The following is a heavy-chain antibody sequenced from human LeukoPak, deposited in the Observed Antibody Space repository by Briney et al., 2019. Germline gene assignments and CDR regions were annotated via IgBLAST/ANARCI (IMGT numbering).Heavy chain of an antibody. CDR1: GLTVSSNS. V-gene: IGHV3-53*01. Sequence: GGSLRLSCAASGLTVSSNSMSWVRQAPGKGLEWVSFIYSGGSTYYADSVKGRFTISRDNAKNSLYLQMNSLRAEDTAVYYCASSVMFWGQGTLVTVSS. J-gene: IGHJ4*02. CDR2: IYSGGST. D-gene: IGHD3-16*01. CDR3: ASSVMF.